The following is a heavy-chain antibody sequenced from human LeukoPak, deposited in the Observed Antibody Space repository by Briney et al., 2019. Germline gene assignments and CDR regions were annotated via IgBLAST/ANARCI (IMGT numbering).Heavy chain of an antibody. CDR3: ASRGYSDDTYFDY. V-gene: IGHV1-2*02. J-gene: IGHJ4*02. CDR1: GYTFAGYY. CDR2: INPNSGGA. Sequence: ASVKVSCKVSGYTFAGYYMYWVRQAPGQGLEWMGWINPNSGGANYAQKFQGRVTMTRDRSISTAYMELSRLRSDDTAVYYCASRGYSDDTYFDYWGQGTLVTVSS. D-gene: IGHD5-12*01.